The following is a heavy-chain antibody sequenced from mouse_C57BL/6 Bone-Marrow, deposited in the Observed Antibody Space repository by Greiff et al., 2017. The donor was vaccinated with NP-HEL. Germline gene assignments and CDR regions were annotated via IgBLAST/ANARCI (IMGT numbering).Heavy chain of an antibody. Sequence: QVQLKESGAELVKPGASVKISCKASGYAFSSYWMNWVKQRPGKGLEWIGQIYPGDGDTNYNGKFKGKATLTADKSSSTAYMQLSSLTSEDSAVYFCARSPPWLRRGGFDYWGQGTTLTVSS. CDR2: IYPGDGDT. CDR3: ARSPPWLRRGGFDY. J-gene: IGHJ2*01. V-gene: IGHV1-80*01. CDR1: GYAFSSYW. D-gene: IGHD2-2*01.